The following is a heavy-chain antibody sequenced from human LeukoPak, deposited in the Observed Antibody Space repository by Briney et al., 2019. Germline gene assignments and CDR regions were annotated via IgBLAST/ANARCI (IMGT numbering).Heavy chain of an antibody. CDR1: GYTFTDYG. CDR2: ISAYNAKT. J-gene: IGHJ4*02. D-gene: IGHD6-19*01. V-gene: IGHV1-18*01. CDR3: ARDEGGSGWRFDY. Sequence: ASVKVSCKASGYTFTDYGFSWVRQAPGQGLEWMGWISAYNAKTNYAQRLQGRVTMTTDTSTTTAYMELRSLRSDGTAVYYCARDEGGSGWRFDYWGQGTLVTVSS.